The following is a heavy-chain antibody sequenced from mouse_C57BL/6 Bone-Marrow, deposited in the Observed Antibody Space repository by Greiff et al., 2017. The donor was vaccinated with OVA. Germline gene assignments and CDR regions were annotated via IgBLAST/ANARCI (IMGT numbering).Heavy chain of an antibody. CDR2: IWRGGST. CDR1: GFSLTSYG. Sequence: VKLVESGPGLVQPSQSLSITCTVSGFSLTSYGVHWVRQSPGKGLEWLGVIWRGGSTDYNAAFMSRLSITKDNSKSQVFFKMNSLQADDTAIYYCALYDYDANYFDYWGQGTTLTVSS. V-gene: IGHV2-5*01. CDR3: ALYDYDANYFDY. D-gene: IGHD2-4*01. J-gene: IGHJ2*01.